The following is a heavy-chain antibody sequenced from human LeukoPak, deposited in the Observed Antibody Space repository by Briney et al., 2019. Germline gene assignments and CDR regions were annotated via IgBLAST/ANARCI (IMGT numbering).Heavy chain of an antibody. V-gene: IGHV1-2*02. CDR2: IRPNSGGT. CDR1: GYTFGAYY. Sequence: ASVKVSCKASGYTFGAYYMYWVRQAPGQGLEWMGWIRPNSGGTNYTQKFQGRVTMTRDTSINTAYMELSRLTSDDTAVYHCARVHYSNYFDYWGQGTLVTVSS. D-gene: IGHD4-11*01. J-gene: IGHJ4*02. CDR3: ARVHYSNYFDY.